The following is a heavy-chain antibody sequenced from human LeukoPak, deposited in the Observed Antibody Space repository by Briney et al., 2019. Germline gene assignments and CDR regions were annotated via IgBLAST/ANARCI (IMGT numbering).Heavy chain of an antibody. J-gene: IGHJ4*02. CDR2: IYYGENT. D-gene: IGHD3-22*01. V-gene: IGHV4-39*01. CDR1: GGSISSGPYY. CDR3: ARRDDSSGYHKIFDY. Sequence: SETLSLTCSVSGGSISSGPYYWGWIRQPPGKGLEWIGNIYYGENTYYNPSLKSRVTISIDTSKNQFYLKLSSLTAADTAVYYCARRDDSSGYHKIFDYWGPGTLVTVSS.